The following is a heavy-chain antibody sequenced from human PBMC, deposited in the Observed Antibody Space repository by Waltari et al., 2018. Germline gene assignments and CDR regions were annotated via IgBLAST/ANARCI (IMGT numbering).Heavy chain of an antibody. Sequence: QVQLVESGGGVVQPGRSLRLSCTASGFIFSNNAMHWVRQTPGKGLEGVAFISYESSNQYCADSVKGRFTISRDNSKDTLYLQVNSLRTEDTAIYYCARGYCATNTCFGYFDYWGQGTPVTVSS. CDR2: ISYESSNQ. CDR3: ARGYCATNTCFGYFDY. J-gene: IGHJ4*02. CDR1: GFIFSNNA. V-gene: IGHV3-30*01. D-gene: IGHD2-8*01.